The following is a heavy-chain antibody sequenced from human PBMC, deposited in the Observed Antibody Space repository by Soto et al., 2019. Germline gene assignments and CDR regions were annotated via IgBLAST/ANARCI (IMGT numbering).Heavy chain of an antibody. D-gene: IGHD5-12*01. CDR2: VKDDGHT. CDR1: GGSLSGYY. J-gene: IGHJ4*02. Sequence: QVQLQQWGAGLLKPSETLSLNCAVTGGSLSGYYWSWIRQPPGKGLEWIGEVKDDGHTNYSPSLRGRVTISSDTSNNQCSLRLNSVTAADTGVYYCARGQEGVVATHWDQGSLVTVSS. CDR3: ARGQEGVVATH. V-gene: IGHV4-34*01.